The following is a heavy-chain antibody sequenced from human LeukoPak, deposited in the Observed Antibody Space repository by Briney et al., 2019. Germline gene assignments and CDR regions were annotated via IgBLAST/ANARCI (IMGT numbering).Heavy chain of an antibody. Sequence: ASVKVSCKASGYTFTSYYMHWVRQAPGQGLEWMGIINPSGGSTSYAQKFQGKVTMTRDMSTSTVYMELSSLRSEDTAVYYCARGGRIAARPQGGWFDPWGQGTLVTVSS. V-gene: IGHV1-46*01. CDR2: INPSGGST. J-gene: IGHJ5*02. CDR1: GYTFTSYY. D-gene: IGHD6-6*01. CDR3: ARGGRIAARPQGGWFDP.